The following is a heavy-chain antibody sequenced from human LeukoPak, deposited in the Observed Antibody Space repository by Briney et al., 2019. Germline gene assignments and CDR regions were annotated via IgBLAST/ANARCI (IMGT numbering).Heavy chain of an antibody. J-gene: IGHJ6*02. Sequence: GGSLRLSCAASGFTVSSNYMSWVRQALGKGLEWVSIIYSGGTTYYADSVKGRFTISRDNPKNTLYLQMNSLRAEDTAVYYCATTTVTTFYYYGMDVWGQGTTVTVS. CDR3: ATTTVTTFYYYGMDV. CDR2: IYSGGTT. CDR1: GFTVSSNY. D-gene: IGHD4-17*01. V-gene: IGHV3-53*01.